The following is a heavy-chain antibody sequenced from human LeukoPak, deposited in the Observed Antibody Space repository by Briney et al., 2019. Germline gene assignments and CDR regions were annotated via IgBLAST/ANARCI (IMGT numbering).Heavy chain of an antibody. V-gene: IGHV4-34*01. Sequence: SETLSLTCAVYGGSFSGYYWSWIRQPPGKGLEWIGEINHSGSTNYNPSLKSRVTISVDTSKNQFSLKLSSVTAADTAVYYCARAHYGSGSYRTYYYYYYMDVWGKGTTVTISS. D-gene: IGHD3-10*01. CDR1: GGSFSGYY. J-gene: IGHJ6*03. CDR2: INHSGST. CDR3: ARAHYGSGSYRTYYYYYYMDV.